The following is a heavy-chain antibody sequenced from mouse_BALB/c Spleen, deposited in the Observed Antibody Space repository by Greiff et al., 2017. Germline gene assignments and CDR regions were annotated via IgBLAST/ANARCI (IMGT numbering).Heavy chain of an antibody. J-gene: IGHJ2*01. V-gene: IGHV1-9*01. CDR3: ARDRYDGGGFDY. CDR1: GYTFSSYW. D-gene: IGHD2-14*01. Sequence: QVQLKQSGAELMKPGASVKISCKATGYTFSSYWIEWVKQRPGHGLEWIGEILPGSGSTNYYEKFKGKATFTADTSSNTAYMQLSSLTSEDSAVYYCARDRYDGGGFDYWGQGTTLTVSS. CDR2: ILPGSGST.